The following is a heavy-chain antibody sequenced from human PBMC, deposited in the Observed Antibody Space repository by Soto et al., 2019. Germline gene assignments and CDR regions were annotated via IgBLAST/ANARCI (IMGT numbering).Heavy chain of an antibody. J-gene: IGHJ3*01. D-gene: IGHD3-9*01. CDR2: ISYSGST. CDR1: GGSISGYS. V-gene: IGHV4-59*08. Sequence: LSLTCTVSGGSISGYSWSWIRQSPEKGLEYIGYISYSGSTNYNPSLKSRVTTSLDTSKNQFSLKLSSVTAADTAIYYCASLNFDMMTGYYAFELCGQGTMVTV. CDR3: ASLNFDMMTGYYAFEL.